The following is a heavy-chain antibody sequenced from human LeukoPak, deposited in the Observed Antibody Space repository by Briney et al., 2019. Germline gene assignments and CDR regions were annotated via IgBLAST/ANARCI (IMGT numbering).Heavy chain of an antibody. V-gene: IGHV3-23*01. J-gene: IGHJ4*02. D-gene: IGHD3-22*01. CDR3: AKRGVVIRVILVGFHKEAYYFDS. Sequence: GGSLRLSCAVSGITLSNYGMSWVRQAPGRGLEWVAGLSGSGGSTYYADSVKGRFTISRDNPKNTLYLQMNSLRAEDTAVYFCAKRGVVIRVILVGFHKEAYYFDSWGQGALVTVSS. CDR2: LSGSGGST. CDR1: GITLSNYG.